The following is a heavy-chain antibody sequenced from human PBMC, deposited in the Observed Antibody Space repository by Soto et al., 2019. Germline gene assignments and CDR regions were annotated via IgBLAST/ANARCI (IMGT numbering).Heavy chain of an antibody. D-gene: IGHD3-16*01. CDR3: ARDRDYSHTDADIDY. CDR1: GYNFNTYG. CDR2: SSGYNGYT. J-gene: IGHJ4*02. V-gene: IGHV1-18*01. Sequence: QVQLMQSGAEVRRPGTSMRISCTTSGYNFNTYGILWVRQAPGQGLEWMGWSSGYNGYTKYAQNFEDRVTLSTDPSTSTAFLELRHLRSGDTALYFCARDRDYSHTDADIDYWGQVTLVTVSS.